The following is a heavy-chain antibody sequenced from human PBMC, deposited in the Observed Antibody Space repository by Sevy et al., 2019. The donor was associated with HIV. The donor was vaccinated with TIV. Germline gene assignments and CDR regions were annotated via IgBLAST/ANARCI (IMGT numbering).Heavy chain of an antibody. CDR2: FDPEDGRT. CDR3: ATTKDYYDSSGYPFDY. Sequence: ASAKVSCKVSGYTLSQLSMHWVRQAPGKGLEWVGTFDPEDGRTIYAQKFQGRVTMTEDTSTDTAYMELNSLNSEDTAVYYCATTKDYYDSSGYPFDYWGQGTQVTVSS. J-gene: IGHJ4*02. CDR1: GYTLSQLS. V-gene: IGHV1-24*01. D-gene: IGHD3-22*01.